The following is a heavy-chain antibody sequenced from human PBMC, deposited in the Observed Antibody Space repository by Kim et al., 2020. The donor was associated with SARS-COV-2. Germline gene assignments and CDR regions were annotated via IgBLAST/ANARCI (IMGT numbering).Heavy chain of an antibody. CDR1: GYTLTKYY. CDR2: INPNDGRS. CDR3: ARETTVEAGGIWGFDP. Sequence: ASVKVSCKASGYTLTKYYLHWVRQAPGQGLEWLGIINPNDGRSSYAQKFQGRVTMARDTSTSTAYMELSSLRPEDTAVYYCARETTVEAGGIWGFDPWGQGTLVTVSS. V-gene: IGHV1-46*01. J-gene: IGHJ5*02. D-gene: IGHD6-13*01.